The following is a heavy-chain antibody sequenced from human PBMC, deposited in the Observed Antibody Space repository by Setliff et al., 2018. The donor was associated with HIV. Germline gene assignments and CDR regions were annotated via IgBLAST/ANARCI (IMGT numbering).Heavy chain of an antibody. CDR3: ARGRKKTLAVSGTRYFDF. CDR2: VTHSGST. Sequence: SETLSLTCAVYGGSLSGFYWTFIRQSPGKGLEWIGEVTHSGSTTYDPSLKSRITISVDTSKNRFSLKLTSVTAADMGVYYCARGRKKTLAVSGTRYFDFWGQGTLVTVSS. V-gene: IGHV4-34*01. D-gene: IGHD6-19*01. J-gene: IGHJ4*02. CDR1: GGSLSGFY.